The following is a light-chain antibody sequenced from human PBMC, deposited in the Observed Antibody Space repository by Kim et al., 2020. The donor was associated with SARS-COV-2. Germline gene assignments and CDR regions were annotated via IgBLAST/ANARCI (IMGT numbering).Light chain of an antibody. J-gene: IGLJ3*02. CDR3: QAWDSSTAV. CDR2: QDS. Sequence: VSPGQEASITCSGDKLGDKYACWYQQKPGQSPVLVIYQDSKRPSGIPERFSGSNSGNTATLTISGTQAMDEADYYCQAWDSSTAVFGGGTQLTVL. V-gene: IGLV3-1*01. CDR1: KLGDKY.